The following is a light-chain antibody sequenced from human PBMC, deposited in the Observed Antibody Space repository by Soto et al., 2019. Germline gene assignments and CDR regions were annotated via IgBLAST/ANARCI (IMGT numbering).Light chain of an antibody. CDR1: QSVGSN. CDR2: GAS. J-gene: IGKJ5*01. Sequence: EIVMTQSPVTLSVYPGERATLSCRASQSVGSNLAWYQQKPGQAPRLLIFGASTRASGIPARFSGSGSGTEFTLTIASLQSEDFAVYSCQHYNNWPLTFGQGTRLEIK. CDR3: QHYNNWPLT. V-gene: IGKV3-15*01.